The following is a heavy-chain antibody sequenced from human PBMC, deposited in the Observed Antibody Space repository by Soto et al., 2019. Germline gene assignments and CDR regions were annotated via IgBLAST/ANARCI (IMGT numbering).Heavy chain of an antibody. CDR1: GYRSSTYW. CDR2: VFPADSNT. Sequence: GESLKISCKGSGYRSSTYWIGWVRQMPGQGLEWMGIVFPADSNTRYSPSFQGQVTISADKSISTAYLQWNSLKASDTAMYYCARRGYAYGELDYWGQGTLVTVSS. CDR3: ARRGYAYGELDY. J-gene: IGHJ4*02. V-gene: IGHV5-51*01. D-gene: IGHD5-18*01.